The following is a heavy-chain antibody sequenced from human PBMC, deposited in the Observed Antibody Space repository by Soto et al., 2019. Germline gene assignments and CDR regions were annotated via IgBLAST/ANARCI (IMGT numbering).Heavy chain of an antibody. CDR2: IYYSGST. J-gene: IGHJ5*02. CDR1: GASVSSGNYY. D-gene: IGHD2-21*02. V-gene: IGHV4-61*01. Sequence: QVQLQESGPGLVKPSETLSLTCTVSGASVSSGNYYWSWIRQPPGKGLEWIGHIYYSGSTNYNPSLKRRVTISLDTSKNQFSLKLSSVTAADTAVYYCARLPVLVTAIWFDPWGQGTLVTVSS. CDR3: ARLPVLVTAIWFDP.